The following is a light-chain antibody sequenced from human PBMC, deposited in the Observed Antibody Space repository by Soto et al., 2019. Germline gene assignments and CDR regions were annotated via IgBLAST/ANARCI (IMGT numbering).Light chain of an antibody. J-gene: IGLJ2*01. CDR3: LLYYGGDQGV. CDR1: TGAVTSGYY. V-gene: IGLV7-43*01. CDR2: STS. Sequence: QAVVTQEPSLTVSPGGTVTLTCASSTGAVTSGYYPNWFQQKPGQAPRALIYSTSNKHYWTPARFSGSLLGGKAALTLSGVQSEDEAEYYCLLYYGGDQGVFGGGTKLTVL.